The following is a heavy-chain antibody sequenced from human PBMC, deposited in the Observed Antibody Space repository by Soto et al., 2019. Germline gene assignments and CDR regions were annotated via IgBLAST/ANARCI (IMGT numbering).Heavy chain of an antibody. CDR1: GFTFSSYA. CDR3: AKGGYYDFWSGPFDP. J-gene: IGHJ5*02. D-gene: IGHD3-3*01. V-gene: IGHV3-23*01. CDR2: ISGSVGST. Sequence: GGSLRLSCAASGFTFSSYAMSWVRQAPGKGLEWVSAISGSVGSTYYADSVKGRFTISRDNSKDTLYLQMNSLRAEDTAVYYCAKGGYYDFWSGPFDPWGQGTLVTVSS.